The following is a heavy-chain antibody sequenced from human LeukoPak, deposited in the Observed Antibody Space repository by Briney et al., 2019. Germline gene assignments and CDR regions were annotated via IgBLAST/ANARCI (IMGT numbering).Heavy chain of an antibody. CDR3: ARVGSLGYDFWSGYQHFDY. D-gene: IGHD3-3*01. CDR2: ISAYNGNT. J-gene: IGHJ4*02. Sequence: ASVKVSCKASGYTFTSYGISWVRQAPGQGLEWMGWISAYNGNTNYAQKLQGRVTMTTDTSTSTAYMELRSLRSDDTAGYYCARVGSLGYDFWSGYQHFDYWGQGTLVTVSA. V-gene: IGHV1-18*01. CDR1: GYTFTSYG.